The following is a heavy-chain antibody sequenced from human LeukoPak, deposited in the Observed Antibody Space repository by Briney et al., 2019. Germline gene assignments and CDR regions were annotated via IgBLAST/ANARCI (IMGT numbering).Heavy chain of an antibody. CDR2: ISYDGSNK. CDR1: GFTFSSYG. D-gene: IGHD1-14*01. CDR3: AKDSSRKVPTPGGFGY. V-gene: IGHV3-30*18. Sequence: GGSLRLSCAASGFTFSSYGMHWVRQAPGKGLEWVAVISYDGSNKYYADSVKGRFTISRDNSKNTLYLQMNSLRAEDTAVYYCAKDSSRKVPTPGGFGYWGQGTLVTVSS. J-gene: IGHJ4*02.